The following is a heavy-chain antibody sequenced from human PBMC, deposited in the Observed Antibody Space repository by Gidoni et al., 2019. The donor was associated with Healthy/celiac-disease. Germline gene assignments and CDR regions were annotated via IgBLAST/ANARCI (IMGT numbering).Heavy chain of an antibody. V-gene: IGHV1-69*01. J-gene: IGHJ3*02. CDR2: IIPIFGTA. CDR1: VGIFSSYA. Sequence: QVQLVQSGAEVKKPGSSVKVSCKASVGIFSSYAISWVRQAPGQGLEWMGGIIPIFGTANYAQKFQGRVTITANESTSTADMELRSLGSEDTAVYYCAKLADCGGDCSGAFDIWGQGTMVTVSS. D-gene: IGHD2-21*02. CDR3: AKLADCGGDCSGAFDI.